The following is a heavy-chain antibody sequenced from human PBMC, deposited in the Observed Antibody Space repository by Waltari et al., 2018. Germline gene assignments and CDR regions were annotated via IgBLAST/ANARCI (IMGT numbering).Heavy chain of an antibody. J-gene: IGHJ6*03. CDR2: IIPIFGIP. Sequence: VQLVQSGAEVRTPGSSVKVSCKASGGPFGGYGISWGRLVPGKRLEGLGVIIPIFGIPDYSQKFQDRLTITADESTSTAYMELSSLTSEDTAIYFCATHKLGISQHYYHMGAWGKGTTVTISS. D-gene: IGHD3-3*02. CDR3: ATHKLGISQHYYHMGA. V-gene: IGHV1-69*12. CDR1: GGPFGGYG.